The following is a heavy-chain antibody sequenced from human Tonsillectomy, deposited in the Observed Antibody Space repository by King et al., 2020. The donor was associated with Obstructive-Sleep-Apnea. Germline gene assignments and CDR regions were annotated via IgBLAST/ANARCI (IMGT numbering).Heavy chain of an antibody. CDR1: GFTFSSYS. CDR3: ARDFFGDYDSSGYYYLGY. CDR2: ISSISSTI. D-gene: IGHD3-22*01. J-gene: IGHJ4*02. Sequence: VQLVESGGGLVQPGGSLRLSCAASGFTFSSYSMNWVRQAPGKGREWVSYISSISSTIYYADSVKGRFTISRDNAKNSLYLQMNSLSAEDTAVYYCARDFFGDYDSSGYYYLGYWGQGTLVTVSS. V-gene: IGHV3-48*04.